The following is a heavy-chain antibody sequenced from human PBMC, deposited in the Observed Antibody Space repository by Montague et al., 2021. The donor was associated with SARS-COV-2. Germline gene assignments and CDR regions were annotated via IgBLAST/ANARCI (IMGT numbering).Heavy chain of an antibody. D-gene: IGHD3-10*01. Sequence: SLRLSCAASGFTFDDYAMHWVRQAPGKGLEWVSGISWNSGDTYYADSVKGRFTISRDNAKNSLYLQMNSLRAEDTALYYCAKDRFGGIDYYGMDVWGQGATVTVSS. V-gene: IGHV3-9*01. CDR1: GFTFDDYA. CDR2: ISWNSGDT. CDR3: AKDRFGGIDYYGMDV. J-gene: IGHJ6*02.